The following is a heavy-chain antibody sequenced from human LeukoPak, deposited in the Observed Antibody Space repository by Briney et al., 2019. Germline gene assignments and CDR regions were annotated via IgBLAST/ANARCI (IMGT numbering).Heavy chain of an antibody. Sequence: GGSLRLSCAASGFTFSSYSMNWVRQAPGKGPEWVSSISSSSSYIYYADSVKGRFTISRDNAKNSLYLQMNSLRAEDTAVYYCARSTVTTPLDDYRGQGTLVTVSS. CDR3: ARSTVTTPLDDY. V-gene: IGHV3-21*01. J-gene: IGHJ4*02. CDR1: GFTFSSYS. CDR2: ISSSSSYI. D-gene: IGHD4-17*01.